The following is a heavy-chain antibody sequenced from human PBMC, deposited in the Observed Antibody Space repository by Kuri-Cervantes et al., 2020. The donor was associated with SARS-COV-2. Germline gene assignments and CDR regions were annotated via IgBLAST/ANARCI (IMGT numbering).Heavy chain of an antibody. CDR3: ASRLGGMRSYYFDY. J-gene: IGHJ4*02. D-gene: IGHD2-8*01. CDR1: GYSISSSSYY. Sequence: GSLRLSCTVSGYSISSSSYYRGWIRQPPGKGLEWIGSIYYSGSTYYNPSLKSRVTISVDTSKNQFSLKLSSVTAADTAVYYCASRLGGMRSYYFDYWGQGTLVTVSS. CDR2: IYYSGST. V-gene: IGHV4-39*07.